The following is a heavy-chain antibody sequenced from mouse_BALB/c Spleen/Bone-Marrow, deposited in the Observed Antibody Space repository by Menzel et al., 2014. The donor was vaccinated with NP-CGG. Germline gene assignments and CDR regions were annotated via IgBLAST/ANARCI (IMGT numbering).Heavy chain of an antibody. J-gene: IGHJ4*01. CDR2: LITYYGDA. D-gene: IGHD2-1*01. CDR3: ARWDGKHAMDY. CDR1: GYRFTDYG. Sequence: VQLQQSGAELVRPGISVKISCKGSGYRFTDYGIHWVRQSHAKSLEWIGVLITYYGDAGYNPRFKGKATMTVDKSSSTAYMEIARLTSEDSAIYYCARWDGKHAMDYWGQGTSVTVSS. V-gene: IGHV1S137*01.